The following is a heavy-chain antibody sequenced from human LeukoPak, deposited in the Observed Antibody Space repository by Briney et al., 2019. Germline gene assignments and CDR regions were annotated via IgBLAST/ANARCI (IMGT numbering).Heavy chain of an antibody. V-gene: IGHV3-20*04. D-gene: IGHD5-24*01. J-gene: IGHJ6*03. Sequence: GGSLRLSCAASGFTFDDYGMSWVRQAPGKGLEWVSGINWNGGSTGYADSVKGRFTISRDNAKNSLYLQMNSLRAEDMALYYCAKDMSEMATTYMDVWGKGTTVTISS. CDR1: GFTFDDYG. CDR3: AKDMSEMATTYMDV. CDR2: INWNGGST.